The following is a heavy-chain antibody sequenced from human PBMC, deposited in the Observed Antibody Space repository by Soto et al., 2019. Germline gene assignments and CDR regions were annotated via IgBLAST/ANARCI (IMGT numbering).Heavy chain of an antibody. CDR3: ARGSGGYCSSTSCANWYFDL. J-gene: IGHJ2*01. D-gene: IGHD2-2*01. Sequence: EVQLVESGGGLVKPGGSLRLSCAASGFTISSYRMDWVRQAPGKGLEWVSSFSSSSSYIYYADSVKGRFTISRDNAKNSLYLQMNSLRAEDTAVYYCARGSGGYCSSTSCANWYFDLWGRGTLVTVSS. CDR2: FSSSSSYI. CDR1: GFTISSYR. V-gene: IGHV3-21*01.